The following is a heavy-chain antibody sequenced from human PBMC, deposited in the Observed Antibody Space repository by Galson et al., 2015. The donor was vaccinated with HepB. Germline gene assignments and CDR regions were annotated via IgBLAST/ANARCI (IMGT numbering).Heavy chain of an antibody. D-gene: IGHD5-12*01. J-gene: IGHJ4*02. CDR2: IRYDGSIK. Sequence: SLRLSCAASGFTFSNYGMHWVRQAPGKGLEWVAYIRYDGSIKYYADYVKGRFTISRDNSKNTLYLQMNSLRAEDTAVYYCARNTPSSGYHGLHYGGQGTLVTVSS. V-gene: IGHV3-30*02. CDR1: GFTFSNYG. CDR3: ARNTPSSGYHGLHY.